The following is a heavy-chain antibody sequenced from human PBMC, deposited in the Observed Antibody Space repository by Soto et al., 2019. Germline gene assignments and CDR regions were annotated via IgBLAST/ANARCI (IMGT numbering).Heavy chain of an antibody. CDR3: AHRPRGYAYYFDY. CDR1: GFSLSTPGVA. V-gene: IGHV2-5*02. CDR2: IYWDEDR. Sequence: PTILNPTHPLTLIYTFSGFSLSTPGVAVVCFRQHPGKALEWLALIYWDEDRWYSPSLKSRLTITDDTSKNQVVLTMTNMDPVDTATYYCAHRPRGYAYYFDYWGQGTLV. D-gene: IGHD5-12*01. J-gene: IGHJ4*02.